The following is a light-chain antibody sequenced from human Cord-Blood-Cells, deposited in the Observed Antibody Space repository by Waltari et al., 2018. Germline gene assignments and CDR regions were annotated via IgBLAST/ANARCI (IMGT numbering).Light chain of an antibody. J-gene: IGKJ2*03. CDR3: QQRSNWPPS. V-gene: IGKV3-11*01. CDR2: DAS. CDR1: QSVSSY. Sequence: EIVLTQSPATLSLSPGERATLSCRASQSVSSYFSWYNQKPGQAPRLLIDDASNRSTGIPARFSGSGSGTDCTLTISSTEPEDFAVYYCQQRSNWPPSFGQGTKLESK.